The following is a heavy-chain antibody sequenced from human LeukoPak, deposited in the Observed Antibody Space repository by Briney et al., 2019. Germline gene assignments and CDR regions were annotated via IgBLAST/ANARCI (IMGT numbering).Heavy chain of an antibody. Sequence: ASVKVSCKASGYTFTSYDINWVRQATGQGLEWMGWMNPNSGNTGYAQKFQGRVTMTRNTSISTAYMELSSLRSEDTAVYYCARVLDYYDSSGYYSFDYWGQGTLVTVSS. D-gene: IGHD3-22*01. CDR2: MNPNSGNT. CDR1: GYTFTSYD. CDR3: ARVLDYYDSSGYYSFDY. J-gene: IGHJ4*02. V-gene: IGHV1-8*01.